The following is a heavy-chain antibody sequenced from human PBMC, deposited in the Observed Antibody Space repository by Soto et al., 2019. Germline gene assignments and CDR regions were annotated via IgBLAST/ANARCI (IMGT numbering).Heavy chain of an antibody. Sequence: GGSLRLSCTASGFAFGDYAMSWFRQAPGKGLEWVGFIRSKAYGGTTEYAASVKGRFTISRDDSKSIAYLQMNSLKTEDTAVYYCTRDLAYYDILTGYSNDAFDIWGQGTMVTISS. J-gene: IGHJ3*02. CDR2: IRSKAYGGTT. CDR1: GFAFGDYA. V-gene: IGHV3-49*03. D-gene: IGHD3-9*01. CDR3: TRDLAYYDILTGYSNDAFDI.